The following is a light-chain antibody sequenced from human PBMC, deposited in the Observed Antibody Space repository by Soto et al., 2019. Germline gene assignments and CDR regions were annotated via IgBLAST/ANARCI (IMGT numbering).Light chain of an antibody. V-gene: IGKV2-24*01. CDR2: QIF. Sequence: DIVMTQTPLSSPVTLGQPASISCRSSQSLVPSNGNTYLTWLQQRPGQPPRLLTYQIFNLFSGVPDRLSGSGAGTDFTRKISRVEAEDVGVYYCMQATQFPWTFGQGTKVEIK. J-gene: IGKJ1*01. CDR3: MQATQFPWT. CDR1: QSLVPSNGNTY.